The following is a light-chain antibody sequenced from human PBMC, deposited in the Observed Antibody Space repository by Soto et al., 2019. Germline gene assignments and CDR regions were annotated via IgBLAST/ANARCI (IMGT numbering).Light chain of an antibody. Sequence: EIVLTQSPGTLSLSPGEGGTLSCRASQSISSSYLAWYQQKPGQSPRILIYAASSRATGIPDRFSGSGSGTDFTLTISRLEPEDFAVYYCQLYGGSHMFSFGQGTKLEIK. V-gene: IGKV3-20*01. CDR2: AAS. J-gene: IGKJ2*01. CDR1: QSISSSY. CDR3: QLYGGSHMFS.